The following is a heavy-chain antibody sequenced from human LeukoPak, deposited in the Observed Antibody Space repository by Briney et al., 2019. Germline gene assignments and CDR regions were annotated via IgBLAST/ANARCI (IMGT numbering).Heavy chain of an antibody. CDR2: ISSNGGST. V-gene: IGHV3-64*01. CDR3: ATASTGGSSYDAFDI. CDR1: GFTFSSYA. D-gene: IGHD3-10*01. J-gene: IGHJ3*02. Sequence: GGSLRLSCAASGFTFSSYAMHWVRQAPGKGLEYVSAISSNGGSTYYANSVKGRFTISRDNSKNTLYLQMGSLRAEDMAVYYCATASTGGSSYDAFDIWGQGTMVTVSS.